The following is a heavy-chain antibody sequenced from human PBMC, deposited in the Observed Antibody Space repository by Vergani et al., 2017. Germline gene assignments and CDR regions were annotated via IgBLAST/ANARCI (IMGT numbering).Heavy chain of an antibody. D-gene: IGHD2-2*02. J-gene: IGHJ4*02. Sequence: QVQLVQSGAEVKKPGASVKVSCKASGYTFTSYYMYWVRQAPGKGLEWVVGISFDGTNEYYPDLVKGRFTISRDIAKNTLYLQVRSLRLEDTGVYHCVRDRGLCAGGRCYTEAWDYWGQGTPVTVSS. CDR1: GYTFTSYY. V-gene: IGHV3-30-3*01. CDR3: VRDRGLCAGGRCYTEAWDY. CDR2: ISFDGTNE.